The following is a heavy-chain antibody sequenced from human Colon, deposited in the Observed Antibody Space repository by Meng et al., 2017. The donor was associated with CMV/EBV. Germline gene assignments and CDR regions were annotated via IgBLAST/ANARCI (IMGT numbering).Heavy chain of an antibody. Sequence: GESLKISCAASGFTFSYYWMSWVRQAPGKGLVWVSRLKSDGSSTTYADSVKGRFTISRDNAKNTLYLQMNSLRGEDTAEYYCARDNYYGTDVWGQGTTVTVSS. CDR2: LKSDGSST. CDR1: GFTFSYYW. J-gene: IGHJ6*02. V-gene: IGHV3-74*01. CDR3: ARDNYYGTDV.